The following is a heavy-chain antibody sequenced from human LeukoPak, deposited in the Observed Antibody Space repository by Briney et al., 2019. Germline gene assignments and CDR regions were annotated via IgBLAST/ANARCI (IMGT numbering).Heavy chain of an antibody. V-gene: IGHV3-21*04. D-gene: IGHD3/OR15-3a*01. Sequence: GGSLRLSCAASTFTFSSYNMNWVRQAPGKGREWVSSISSSGTYIYYRDSVKGRFTISRDNSKDTLSLQMNSLRAEDTAIYYCARDLGDWSALQIEYWGQGTLVTVSS. CDR2: ISSSGTYI. CDR3: ARDLGDWSALQIEY. CDR1: TFTFSSYN. J-gene: IGHJ4*02.